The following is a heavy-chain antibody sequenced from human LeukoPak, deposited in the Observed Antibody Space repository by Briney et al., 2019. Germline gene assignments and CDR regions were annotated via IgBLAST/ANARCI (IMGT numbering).Heavy chain of an antibody. CDR2: ICTSGST. J-gene: IGHJ6*02. Sequence: SQTLSHTCTVSGGSISSGSYYWSWIRQPAGKGLEWIGRICTSGSTNYNPSLKSRVTISVDTSKNQFSLKLSSVTAADTSVYYCARDAPVGMDVWGQGTTVTVSS. CDR3: ARDAPVGMDV. V-gene: IGHV4-61*02. CDR1: GGSISSGSYY.